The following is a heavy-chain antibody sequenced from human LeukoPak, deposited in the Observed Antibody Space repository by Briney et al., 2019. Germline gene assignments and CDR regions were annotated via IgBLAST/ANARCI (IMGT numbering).Heavy chain of an antibody. CDR2: ISYDGSNK. J-gene: IGHJ4*02. Sequence: PGGSLRLSCVGSGFTFSDYAIHWVRQAPGKGLEWVAVISYDGSNKYYADSVKGRFTISRDNSKNTLYLQMNSLRAEDTAVYYCASGDLDYDYVWGSYRHFDYWGQGTLVTVSS. CDR3: ASGDLDYDYVWGSYRHFDY. CDR1: GFTFSDYA. V-gene: IGHV3-30*03. D-gene: IGHD3-16*02.